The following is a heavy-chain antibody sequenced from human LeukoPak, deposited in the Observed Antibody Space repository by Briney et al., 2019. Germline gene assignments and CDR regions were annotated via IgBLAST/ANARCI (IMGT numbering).Heavy chain of an antibody. CDR1: GFIFSSYG. V-gene: IGHV3-30*02. Sequence: GGSLRLSCAASGFIFSSYGMHWVRQAPGKGLEWVAFIRYDGSNKYYADSVKGRFTISRDNSKNTLYLQMNSLRAEDTAVYYCAKDGGWFGELFVYMDVWGKGTTVTVSS. J-gene: IGHJ6*03. D-gene: IGHD3-10*01. CDR3: AKDGGWFGELFVYMDV. CDR2: IRYDGSNK.